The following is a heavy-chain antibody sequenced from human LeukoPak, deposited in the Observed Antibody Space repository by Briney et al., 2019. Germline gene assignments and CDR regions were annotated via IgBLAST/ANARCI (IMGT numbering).Heavy chain of an antibody. V-gene: IGHV3-23*01. CDR2: ISCSGGST. Sequence: GGTLRLSCAASGFTFNTYGMNWVRQAPGKGLEWVSAISCSGGSTYYADSLKGRFTISRDNSKNTLYMQMHSLRAEDTAVYYCAGRGSGSYSDYWGQGTLVTVSS. D-gene: IGHD3-10*01. CDR3: AGRGSGSYSDY. CDR1: GFTFNTYG. J-gene: IGHJ4*02.